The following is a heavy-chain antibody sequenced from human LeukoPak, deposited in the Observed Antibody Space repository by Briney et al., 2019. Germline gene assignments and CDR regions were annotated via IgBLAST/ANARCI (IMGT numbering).Heavy chain of an antibody. Sequence: SETLSLTCTVSGGSINSNSHYWSWIRQPPGKGLEWFGSVYYSGSSYYNPSLKSRVTISIATSKSQFSLKLSSVTAADTAVYYCAREVTADWYFDLWGRGTLVTVSS. J-gene: IGHJ2*01. V-gene: IGHV4-39*07. CDR3: AREVTADWYFDL. D-gene: IGHD2-21*02. CDR1: GGSINSNSHY. CDR2: VYYSGSS.